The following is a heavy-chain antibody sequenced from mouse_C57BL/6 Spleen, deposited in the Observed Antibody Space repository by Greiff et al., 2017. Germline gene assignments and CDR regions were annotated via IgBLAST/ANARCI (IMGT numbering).Heavy chain of an antibody. J-gene: IGHJ2*01. Sequence: QVQLQQPGAELVMPGASVKLSCKASGYTFTSYWMHWVKQRPGQGLEWIGEIDPSDSYTNYNQKLKGKSTLTVDKSSSTSYMQLSSLTSEDSAVYYCAHYYGGYFDYWGQGTTLTVSS. V-gene: IGHV1-69*01. CDR1: GYTFTSYW. CDR2: IDPSDSYT. CDR3: AHYYGGYFDY. D-gene: IGHD1-2*01.